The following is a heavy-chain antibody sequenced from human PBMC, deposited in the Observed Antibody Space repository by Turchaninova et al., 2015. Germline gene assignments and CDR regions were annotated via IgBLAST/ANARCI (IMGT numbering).Heavy chain of an antibody. J-gene: IGHJ5*01. Sequence: EVHLVGSGEGRVQPGTSLRLCCGSCGFIIENYCRHWVRQVPGKGLEWVSGINWNSVSIHYADSVMGRFTISRDNAKNSLYLQMNSLRAEDMALYFCARDNDRDDDGWFDSWGQGTLVTVSS. CDR2: INWNSVSI. CDR3: ARDNDRDDDGWFDS. V-gene: IGHV3-9*03. CDR1: GFIIENYC. D-gene: IGHD1-1*01.